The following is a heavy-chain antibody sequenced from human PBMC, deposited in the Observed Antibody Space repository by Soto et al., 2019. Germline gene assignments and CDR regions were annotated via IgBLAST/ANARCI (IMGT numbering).Heavy chain of an antibody. J-gene: IGHJ4*02. CDR2: INSDESRT. CDR1: GFTFTSYW. D-gene: IGHD2-21*02. Sequence: EVQLVESGGHLVQPGGSLRLSCAASGFTFTSYWMHWDRQAPGKGLVWVSRINSDESRTTYADSVKGRFTISRDNAKNTLYLQMNSLRAEDTAVYYCAREGRGGDSHFDYWGQGTLVTVSS. CDR3: AREGRGGDSHFDY. V-gene: IGHV3-74*01.